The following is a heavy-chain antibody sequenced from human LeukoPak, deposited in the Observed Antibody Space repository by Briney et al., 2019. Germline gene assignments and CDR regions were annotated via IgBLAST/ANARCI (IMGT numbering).Heavy chain of an antibody. CDR2: INPNSGGT. J-gene: IGHJ1*01. CDR3: ARVGSSGWSPLEYFQH. Sequence: ASVKVSCKASGYTFTGYYMHWVRQAPGQGLEWMGWINPNSGGTNYAQKFQGRVTMTRDTSISTAYMELSRLRSDDTAVYYCARVGSSGWSPLEYFQHWGQGTLVTVSS. CDR1: GYTFTGYY. D-gene: IGHD6-19*01. V-gene: IGHV1-2*02.